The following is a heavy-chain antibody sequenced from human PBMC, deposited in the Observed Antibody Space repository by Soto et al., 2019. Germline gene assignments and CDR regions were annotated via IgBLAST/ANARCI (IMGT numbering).Heavy chain of an antibody. V-gene: IGHV3-30*18. CDR2: ISYDGTNQ. J-gene: IGHJ4*02. CDR3: AKDVDYGDYIDY. D-gene: IGHD4-17*01. Sequence: GGSLRLSCAASGFTFRNYGMHWVRQAPGKGLEWVTIISYDGTNQYYADSVKGRFTISRDNFQNTLYLQMNSLRAEDTAVYYCAKDVDYGDYIDYWGQGTLVTVSS. CDR1: GFTFRNYG.